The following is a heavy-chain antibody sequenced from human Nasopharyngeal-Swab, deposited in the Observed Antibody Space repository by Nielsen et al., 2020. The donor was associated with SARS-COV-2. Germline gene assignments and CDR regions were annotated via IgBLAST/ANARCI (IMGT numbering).Heavy chain of an antibody. J-gene: IGHJ4*02. D-gene: IGHD3-10*01. Sequence: GESLKTPCVAPGSTFRDYWMSWVRQAPAKGLEWVASIKQDGSEKNYVDSVKGRFTISRDNAKKSLFLQMDSLRTEDTAFYYCARVGGRTSPMGSWGQGTLVTVSS. CDR3: ARVGGRTSPMGS. CDR1: GSTFRDYW. V-gene: IGHV3-7*01. CDR2: IKQDGSEK.